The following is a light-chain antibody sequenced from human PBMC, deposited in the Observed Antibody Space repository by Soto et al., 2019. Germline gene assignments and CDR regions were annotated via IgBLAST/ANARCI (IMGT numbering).Light chain of an antibody. J-gene: IGKJ1*01. CDR3: QHFVNSLTWT. V-gene: IGKV3-20*01. CDR1: QSVSSDY. CDR2: GAS. Sequence: EIVLPQSPATLSLSPGESATLSCRASQSVSSDYLAWYQQKPGQAPRLLIYGASSRATGVPDRFSGGVSGTDFTLTISRLETEDFALYYCQHFVNSLTWTFGQGTEVDIK.